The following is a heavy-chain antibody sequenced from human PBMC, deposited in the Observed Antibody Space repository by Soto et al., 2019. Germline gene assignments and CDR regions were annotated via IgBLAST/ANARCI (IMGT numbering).Heavy chain of an antibody. D-gene: IGHD6-19*01. CDR2: IHTGGETT. CDR1: GFTFKSHA. Sequence: RRLSCSASGFTFKSHAMHWVRQAPGKGLEYVSSIHTGGETTFYADAVKGRFIVSRDNSNNTLDLQMTSLKYEDSGVYYCVKGRAKHCSGRTCGLWMDLWGQGTTVTVSS. V-gene: IGHV3-64D*06. J-gene: IGHJ6*02. CDR3: VKGRAKHCSGRTCGLWMDL.